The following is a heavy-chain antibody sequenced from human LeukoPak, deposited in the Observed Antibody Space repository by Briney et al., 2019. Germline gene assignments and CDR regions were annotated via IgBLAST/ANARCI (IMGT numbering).Heavy chain of an antibody. CDR2: INHSGST. D-gene: IGHD3-9*01. CDR3: AIPRGLQRTLTN. V-gene: IGHV4-34*01. CDR1: GGSFSGYY. J-gene: IGHJ4*02. Sequence: SETLSLTCAVYGGSFSGYYWSWIRQPPGKGLEWIGEINHSGSTNYNPSLKRRVTISADTSKNQFSLKLSSVTAADTAVYYCAIPRGLQRTLTNWGQGTLVTVSS.